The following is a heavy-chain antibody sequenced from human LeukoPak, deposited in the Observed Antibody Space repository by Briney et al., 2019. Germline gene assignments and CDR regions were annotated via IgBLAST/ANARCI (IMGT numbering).Heavy chain of an antibody. D-gene: IGHD1-1*01. Sequence: GGSLRLSCAASGFTFSSYGMHWVRQAPGKGLEWVAVISYDGSNKYYADSVKGRFTISRDNSKNTLYLQMNSLRAEDTAVYYCAKDGGGTTGTTGFGYWGQGTLVTVSS. CDR2: ISYDGSNK. CDR1: GFTFSSYG. CDR3: AKDGGGTTGTTGFGY. V-gene: IGHV3-30*18. J-gene: IGHJ4*02.